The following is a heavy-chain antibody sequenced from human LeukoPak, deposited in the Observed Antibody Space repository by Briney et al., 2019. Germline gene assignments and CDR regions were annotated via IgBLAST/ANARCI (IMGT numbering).Heavy chain of an antibody. V-gene: IGHV3-21*01. Sequence: GGSLRLSCAASGFAFSYYTINWVRQAPGKGLEWVSSISGSSSSISNADSVMGRFTISRDNSMNSLYLQMNSLRAEDTAVYYCAVSGVSTIAFDYWGQGTLVTVSS. CDR2: ISGSSSSI. CDR1: GFAFSYYT. J-gene: IGHJ4*02. CDR3: AVSGVSTIAFDY. D-gene: IGHD3-3*01.